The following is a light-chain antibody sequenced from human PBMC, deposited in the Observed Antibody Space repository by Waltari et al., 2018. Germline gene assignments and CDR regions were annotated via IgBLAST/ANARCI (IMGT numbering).Light chain of an antibody. CDR3: QQYSSYRA. J-gene: IGKJ1*01. V-gene: IGKV1-5*03. Sequence: DIQMTQSPSTLSASVGDRVPITCRASQSISSWLAWYQQKPGTAPNLLIYKASTLESVVPSSFSASGSGTEFTLTSSSLQPEDFATYHCQQYSSYRAFGQGTTVEIK. CDR2: KAS. CDR1: QSISSW.